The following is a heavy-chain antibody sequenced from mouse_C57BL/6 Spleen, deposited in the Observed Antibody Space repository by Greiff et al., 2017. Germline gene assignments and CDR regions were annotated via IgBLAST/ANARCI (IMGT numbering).Heavy chain of an antibody. CDR1: GFTFSNYW. J-gene: IGHJ2*01. D-gene: IGHD2-3*01. CDR2: ISLKSDKSAT. CDR3: TEGWLLLHYFDD. Sequence: EVHLVESGGGLVQPGGSMKLSCVASGFTFSNYWMNWVRQSPEKGLEWVAQISLKSDKSATHYAVSVQVRITSSRDDSKSRVYLPRYNLRAEDTGILYSTEGWLLLHYFDDWGQGTTLTVSS. V-gene: IGHV6-3*01.